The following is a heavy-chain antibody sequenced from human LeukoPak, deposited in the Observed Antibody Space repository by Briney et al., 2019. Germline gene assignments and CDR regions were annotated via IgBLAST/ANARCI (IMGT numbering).Heavy chain of an antibody. CDR3: AKVRGVGTHIWLLPWDL. J-gene: IGHJ1*01. CDR1: VFTFHTYT. D-gene: IGHD2-21*02. Sequence: PGGSLRLSCAPSVFTFHTYTMAWVRETPGKGLEWGSYIIGGGGGTYYEHSVKGRFTVSRDNPNNTLYLQMNGLTAAATALYYCAKVRGVGTHIWLLPWDLWGQGTLVPVSS. V-gene: IGHV3-23*01. CDR2: IIGGGGGT.